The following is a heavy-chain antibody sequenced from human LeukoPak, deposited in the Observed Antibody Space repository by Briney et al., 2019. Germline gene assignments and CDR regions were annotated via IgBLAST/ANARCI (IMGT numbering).Heavy chain of an antibody. CDR2: TDYSSKWYN. CDR1: GYSVSRNSAA. V-gene: IGHV6-1*01. J-gene: IGHJ5*02. Sequence: SQTLSLTCAISGYSVSRNSAAWNWITQSPSRGLEWLGRTDYSSKWYNDYAVSVESRITINPDTSTNHFSMHLNSVNPENNAVYYCARADGDRDGYNFWFDPWGQGTLVTVSS. D-gene: IGHD5-24*01. CDR3: ARADGDRDGYNFWFDP.